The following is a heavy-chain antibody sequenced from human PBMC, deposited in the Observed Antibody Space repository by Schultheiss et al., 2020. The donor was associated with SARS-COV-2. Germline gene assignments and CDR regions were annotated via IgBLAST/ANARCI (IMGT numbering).Heavy chain of an antibody. D-gene: IGHD3-3*01. CDR2: IYHSGST. Sequence: SETLSLTCAVSGGSISSGGYSWSWIRQPPGKGLEWIGYIYHSGSTNYNPSLKSRVTISVDTSKNQFSLKLSSVTAADTAVYYCARESDYDFWTYYFDYWGQGTLVTVSS. CDR3: ARESDYDFWTYYFDY. V-gene: IGHV4-30-2*01. CDR1: GGSISSGGYS. J-gene: IGHJ4*02.